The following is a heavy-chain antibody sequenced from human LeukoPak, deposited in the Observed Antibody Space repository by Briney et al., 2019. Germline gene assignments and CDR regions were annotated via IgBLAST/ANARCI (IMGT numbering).Heavy chain of an antibody. V-gene: IGHV1-69*13. J-gene: IGHJ4*02. CDR2: IIPIFGTA. D-gene: IGHD3-22*01. CDR3: ARCRYYYDSSGYYYPDY. CDR1: GGTFSSYA. Sequence: SVKVSCKASGGTFSSYAIDWVRQAPGQGLEWMGGIIPIFGTANYAQKFQGRVTITADESTSTAYMELSSLRSEDTAVYYCARCRYYYDSSGYYYPDYWGQGTLVTVSP.